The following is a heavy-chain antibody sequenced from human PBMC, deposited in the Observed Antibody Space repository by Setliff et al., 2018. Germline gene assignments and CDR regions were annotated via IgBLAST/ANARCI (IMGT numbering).Heavy chain of an antibody. V-gene: IGHV4-61*09. CDR2: IYKSGST. CDR1: GGSVSSGSYY. Sequence: SETLSLTCTVSGGSVSSGSYYWSWIRQPAGKGLEWFGHIYKSGSTNYNPSLKSRVTMSLDTSSNQFSLNLNSVTAADTAVYYCARHKVIKKEFIRLTWFDPWGQGTPVTVSS. D-gene: IGHD3-10*01. J-gene: IGHJ5*02. CDR3: ARHKVIKKEFIRLTWFDP.